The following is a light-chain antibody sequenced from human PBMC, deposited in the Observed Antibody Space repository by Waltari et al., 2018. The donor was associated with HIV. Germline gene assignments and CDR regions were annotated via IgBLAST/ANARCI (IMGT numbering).Light chain of an antibody. CDR1: QSIGSDY. CDR2: GAS. V-gene: IGKV3-20*01. CDR3: QQYGSSPKT. J-gene: IGKJ1*01. Sequence: EIVLTQSPGTLPLSPGERATLSCRASQSIGSDYLAWYQQKPGQAPRLLIYGASSRATGIPDRFSGSGSGTDFTLTISRLEPEDFAVYYCQQYGSSPKTFGQGTKVEIK.